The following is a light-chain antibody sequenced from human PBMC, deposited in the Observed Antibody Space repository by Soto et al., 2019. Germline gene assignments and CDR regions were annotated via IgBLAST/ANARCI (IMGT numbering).Light chain of an antibody. Sequence: QSALTQPASVSGSPGQSITISCTGTSSDVGDNNYVSWYQQHPGKAPKLMIYDVTHRPSGISNRFSGSKSGNTASLTISGLQAEDEADYYCSSYTSSGTLYVFGTGPKVTVL. CDR3: SSYTSSGTLYV. J-gene: IGLJ1*01. CDR1: SSDVGDNNY. V-gene: IGLV2-14*01. CDR2: DVT.